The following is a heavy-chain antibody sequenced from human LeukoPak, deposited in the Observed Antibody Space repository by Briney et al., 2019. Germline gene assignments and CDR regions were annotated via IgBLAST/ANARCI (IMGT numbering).Heavy chain of an antibody. J-gene: IGHJ3*02. Sequence: GGSLRLSCAASGFTFSSYGMHWVRQAPGKGLEWVAVIWYDGSNKYYADSVKGRFTISRDNSKNTLYLQMNSLRAEDTAVYYCARDGAGGYFNYFYDALDIWGQGTMVTVSS. CDR1: GFTFSSYG. D-gene: IGHD2-15*01. CDR3: ARDGAGGYFNYFYDALDI. V-gene: IGHV3-33*01. CDR2: IWYDGSNK.